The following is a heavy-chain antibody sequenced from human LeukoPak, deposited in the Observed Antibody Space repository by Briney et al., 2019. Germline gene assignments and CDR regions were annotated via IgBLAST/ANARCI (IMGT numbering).Heavy chain of an antibody. D-gene: IGHD1-26*01. Sequence: PSEPLSLTCTVSVGSISSHYWSWLRQPAGKGLEYIGRIHTSGITNYNPSLKSRVTMSGDTSKNQLYLNLRSVSAADTAVYYCARDLGSNFDYFDYWGQGSLVTVSS. CDR3: ARDLGSNFDYFDY. CDR2: IHTSGIT. J-gene: IGHJ4*02. CDR1: VGSISSHY. V-gene: IGHV4-4*07.